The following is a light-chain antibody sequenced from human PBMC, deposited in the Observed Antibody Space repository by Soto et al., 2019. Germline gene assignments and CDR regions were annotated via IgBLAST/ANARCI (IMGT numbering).Light chain of an antibody. CDR1: QTVNSWN. CDR2: AAS. J-gene: IGKJ2*01. CDR3: QRFARAPL. V-gene: IGKV3-20*01. Sequence: EIVLTQSPGTLSLSPGERATLSCRASQTVNSWNLAWYQQKPHQAPRLLVYAASRKTTGIPEWFSGSGSATDFTLIISRLEADDVAVYYCQRFARAPLFGRGTKLEIK.